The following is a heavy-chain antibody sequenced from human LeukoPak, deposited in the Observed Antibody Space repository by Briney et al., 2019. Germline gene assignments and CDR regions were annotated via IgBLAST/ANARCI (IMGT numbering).Heavy chain of an antibody. D-gene: IGHD3-22*01. CDR1: GGSFSGYY. Sequence: SETLSLTCAVYGGSFSGYYWSWIRQPPGKGLEWIGEINHSGSTNYNPSLKSRVTISVDTSKNQFSLNLSSVTAADTAVYYCARGGLYDSSGYGFWGQGTMVTVSS. CDR3: ARGGLYDSSGYGF. J-gene: IGHJ3*01. V-gene: IGHV4-34*01. CDR2: INHSGST.